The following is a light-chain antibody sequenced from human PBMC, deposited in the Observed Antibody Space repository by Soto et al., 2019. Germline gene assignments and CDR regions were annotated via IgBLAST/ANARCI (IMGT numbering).Light chain of an antibody. V-gene: IGKV1-5*01. CDR1: QSINRW. CDR2: DVS. J-gene: IGKJ2*01. Sequence: DIQMTQSPPTLSASVGDRVTITCRAGQSINRWLAWYQQKPGRAPKLLIYDVSTLQSGVPSRFSGSGSETEFILTISRLQPDDFATYYCQQYNAFYTFGQGTRVEIK. CDR3: QQYNAFYT.